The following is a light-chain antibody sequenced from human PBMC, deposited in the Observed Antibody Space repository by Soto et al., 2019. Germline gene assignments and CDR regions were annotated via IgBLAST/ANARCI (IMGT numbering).Light chain of an antibody. J-gene: IGLJ2*01. CDR3: SSYTSSRTRV. Sequence: QSVLTQPASVSGSPGQSITISCTGTSSDVGGYNYVSWYQQHPGKAPKLMIYDVSNRPSGVSNRFSGSKSGNTASLTISGLQAEDEADYYCSSYTSSRTRVFGGGTQLTV. CDR2: DVS. V-gene: IGLV2-14*01. CDR1: SSDVGGYNY.